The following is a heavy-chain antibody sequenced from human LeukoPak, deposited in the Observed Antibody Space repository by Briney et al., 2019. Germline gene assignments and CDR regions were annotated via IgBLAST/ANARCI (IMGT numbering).Heavy chain of an antibody. CDR2: INHSGST. Sequence: PSETLSLTCAVYGGSFIGYSWSWIRQPPGKGLEWIGEINHSGSTNYNPSLKSRVTIPVDTSKNQFSLKLSSVTAADTAVYYCARGYSSSWNYFDYWGQGTLVTVSS. CDR3: ARGYSSSWNYFDY. CDR1: GGSFIGYS. V-gene: IGHV4-34*01. D-gene: IGHD6-13*01. J-gene: IGHJ4*02.